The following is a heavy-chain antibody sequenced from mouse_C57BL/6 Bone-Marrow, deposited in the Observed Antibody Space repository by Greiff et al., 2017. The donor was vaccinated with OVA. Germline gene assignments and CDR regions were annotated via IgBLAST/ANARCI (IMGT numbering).Heavy chain of an antibody. CDR2: ISNGGGST. CDR1: GFTFSDYY. Sequence: EVQVVESGGGLVQPGGSLKLSCAASGFTFSDYYMYWVRQTPEKRLEWVAYISNGGGSTYYPDTVKGRFTISRDNAKNTLYLQMSRLKSEDTAMYYCARHRGLRSFAYWGQGTLVTVSA. V-gene: IGHV5-12*01. CDR3: ARHRGLRSFAY. D-gene: IGHD2-4*01. J-gene: IGHJ3*01.